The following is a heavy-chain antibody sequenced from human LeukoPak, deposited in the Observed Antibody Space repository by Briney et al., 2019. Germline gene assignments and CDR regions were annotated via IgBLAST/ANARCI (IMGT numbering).Heavy chain of an antibody. Sequence: GGSLRLSCAASGFTFSSYGMHWVRQAPGKGLEWVAVISYDGSNKYYADSVKGRFTISRDNSKNTLYLQMNSLRAEDTAVYYCAKDALMITFGGPKIDYYYYMDVWGKGTTVTVSS. D-gene: IGHD3-16*01. CDR3: AKDALMITFGGPKIDYYYYMDV. CDR2: ISYDGSNK. V-gene: IGHV3-30*18. CDR1: GFTFSSYG. J-gene: IGHJ6*03.